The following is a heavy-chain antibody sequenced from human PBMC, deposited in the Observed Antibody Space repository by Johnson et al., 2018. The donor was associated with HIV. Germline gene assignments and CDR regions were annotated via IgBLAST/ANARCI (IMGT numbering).Heavy chain of an antibody. CDR3: ASVIDQYFDSILDDSFDI. J-gene: IGHJ3*02. CDR2: ISSSGSTI. D-gene: IGHD3-22*01. Sequence: QVQLVESGGGLVKPGGSQRLSCAASGFIFSDYYMTWIRQAPGKGLEWVSYISSSGSTIYYADSVKGRFTISRDNAKNSLYLQMNSLRDEDTAVYYCASVIDQYFDSILDDSFDIWGQGTLVIVSS. CDR1: GFIFSDYY. V-gene: IGHV3-11*04.